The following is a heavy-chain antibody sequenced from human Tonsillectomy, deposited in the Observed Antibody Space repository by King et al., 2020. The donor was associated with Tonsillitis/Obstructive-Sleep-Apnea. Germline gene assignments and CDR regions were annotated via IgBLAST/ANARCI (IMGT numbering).Heavy chain of an antibody. CDR2: ISYDGSDK. CDR1: GFTFNTYA. CDR3: ARGGGVVPAAISPPSYMDV. D-gene: IGHD2-2*01. V-gene: IGHV3-30*01. J-gene: IGHJ6*03. Sequence: VQLVESGGGVVQPGRSLRLSCAASGFTFNTYAMHWVRQAPGKGLEWVALISYDGSDKYYADSVKGRFTFSRDNSKNTLHLQMNSLRPEDTAVYYCARGGGVVPAAISPPSYMDVWGKGTTVTVSS.